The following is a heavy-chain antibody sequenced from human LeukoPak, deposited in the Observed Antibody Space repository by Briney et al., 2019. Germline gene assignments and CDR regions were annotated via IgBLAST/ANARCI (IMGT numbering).Heavy chain of an antibody. CDR2: ISGSGGSK. Sequence: GGSLRLSCAASGFTFSSYAMIWARHAPGKGLEWFSAISGSGGSKYYADSGKGRFTISRDKSKNTMYLEMNSLRAEDTAVYYCAKDAHLSFYDSSGYYYGYWGQGTLVTVSS. V-gene: IGHV3-23*01. J-gene: IGHJ4*02. CDR1: GFTFSSYA. D-gene: IGHD3-22*01. CDR3: AKDAHLSFYDSSGYYYGY.